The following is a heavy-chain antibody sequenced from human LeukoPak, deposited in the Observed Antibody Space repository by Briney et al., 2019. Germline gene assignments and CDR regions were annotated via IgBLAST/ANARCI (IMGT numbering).Heavy chain of an antibody. Sequence: GASVKVSCKASGYTVTGYYMHWVRQAPGQGLEWMGWINPNSGGTNYAQKFQGRVTMTRDTSISTACMELSRLRSDDTAVYYCARDYDYFWGSPYYFDYWGQGTLVTVSS. CDR2: INPNSGGT. D-gene: IGHD3-16*01. J-gene: IGHJ4*02. V-gene: IGHV1-2*02. CDR1: GYTVTGYY. CDR3: ARDYDYFWGSPYYFDY.